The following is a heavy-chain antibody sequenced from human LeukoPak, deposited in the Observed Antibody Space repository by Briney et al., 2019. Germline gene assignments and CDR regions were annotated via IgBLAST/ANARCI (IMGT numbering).Heavy chain of an antibody. D-gene: IGHD3-10*01. CDR3: ARDRYVITMVRGVIIPPDY. V-gene: IGHV1-18*01. CDR2: ISAYNGNT. Sequence: GASVKVSCKASGYTFTSYGISWVRQAPGQGLEWMGWISAYNGNTNYAQKLQGRVTMTTDASTSTAYMELRSLRSDDTAVYYCARDRYVITMVRGVIIPPDYWGQGTLVTVSS. J-gene: IGHJ4*02. CDR1: GYTFTSYG.